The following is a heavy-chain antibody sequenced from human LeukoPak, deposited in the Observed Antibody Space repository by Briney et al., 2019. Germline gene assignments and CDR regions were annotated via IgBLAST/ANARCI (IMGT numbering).Heavy chain of an antibody. J-gene: IGHJ6*03. CDR3: AREPPLASGSYYISAHYYYYYMDV. CDR1: GFTFTTYS. V-gene: IGHV3-21*01. CDR2: ISSGSSAI. Sequence: GGSLRLSCEASGFTFTTYSMTWVRQAPGKGLEWVSIISSGSSAIFSADALKGRFTISRDNAKNSLYLQMNSLRAEDTAVYYCAREPPLASGSYYISAHYYYYYMDVWGKGTTVTISS. D-gene: IGHD3-10*01.